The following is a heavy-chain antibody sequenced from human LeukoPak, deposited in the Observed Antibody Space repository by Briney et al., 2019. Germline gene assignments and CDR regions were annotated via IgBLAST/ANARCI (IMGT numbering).Heavy chain of an antibody. V-gene: IGHV3-21*01. CDR3: ARAYYYDSSGYYYGDY. D-gene: IGHD3-22*01. CDR2: ISSSSSYI. CDR1: RFTFSSYS. J-gene: IGHJ4*02. Sequence: GGSLRLSCAASRFTFSSYSMNWVRQAPGKGLEWVSSISSSSSYIYYADSVKGRFTISRDNAKNSLYLQMNSLRAEDTAVYYCARAYYYDSSGYYYGDYWGQGTLVTVSS.